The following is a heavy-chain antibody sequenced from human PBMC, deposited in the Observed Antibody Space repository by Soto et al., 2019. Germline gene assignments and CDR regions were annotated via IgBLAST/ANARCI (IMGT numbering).Heavy chain of an antibody. V-gene: IGHV3-30-3*01. CDR1: GFTFSSYA. D-gene: IGHD2-8*01. CDR3: AREEGMDYYYGMDV. J-gene: IGHJ6*01. CDR2: ISYDGSNK. Sequence: QVQLVESGGGVVQPGRSLRLSCAASGFTFSSYAMHWVRQAPGKGLEWVAVISYDGSNKYYADSVKGRFTISRDNSKNTLYLQMNSLRAEDTAVYYCAREEGMDYYYGMDVW.